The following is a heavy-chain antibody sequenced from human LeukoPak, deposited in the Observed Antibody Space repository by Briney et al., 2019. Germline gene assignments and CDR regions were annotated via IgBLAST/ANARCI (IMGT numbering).Heavy chain of an antibody. CDR3: ARRAYDGTYYFDS. CDR1: GGSFSNSA. V-gene: IGHV1-69*04. J-gene: IGHJ4*02. Sequence: GASVTVSCKTSGGSFSNSAITWVRQAPGQGLEWMGRIIPMRDITNYAQNFQDRVTITADKSTTTVYMEVNSLISEDMAVYFCARRAYDGTYYFDSWGQGTLVTVSS. CDR2: IIPMRDIT. D-gene: IGHD2-21*01.